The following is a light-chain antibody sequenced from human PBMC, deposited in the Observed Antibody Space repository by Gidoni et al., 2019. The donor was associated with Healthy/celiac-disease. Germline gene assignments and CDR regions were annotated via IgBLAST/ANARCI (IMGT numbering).Light chain of an antibody. J-gene: IGLJ3*02. CDR2: DVS. CDR1: SSDVGGYNY. V-gene: IGLV2-14*01. Sequence: QSALTQPASVSGSPGQSIPISCTGTSSDVGGYNYVSWYQQHPGKAPKLMIYDVSNRPSGVSNRFSGSKSGNTASLTISGLQAEDEADYYCSSYTSSSTPDWVFGGGTKLTVL. CDR3: SSYTSSSTPDWV.